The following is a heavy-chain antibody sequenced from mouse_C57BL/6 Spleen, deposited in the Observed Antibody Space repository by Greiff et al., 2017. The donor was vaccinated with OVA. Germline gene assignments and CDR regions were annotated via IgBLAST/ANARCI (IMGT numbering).Heavy chain of an antibody. Sequence: VQLQQSGPELVKPGASVTISCKASGYAFSSSWMNWVKQRPGKGLEWIGRIYPGDGDTNYNGKFKGKATLTADKSSSTAYMQLSSLTSEDSAVYFCARIYDGYPHYFDYWGQGTTLTVSS. V-gene: IGHV1-82*01. J-gene: IGHJ2*01. CDR1: GYAFSSSW. CDR2: IYPGDGDT. D-gene: IGHD2-3*01. CDR3: ARIYDGYPHYFDY.